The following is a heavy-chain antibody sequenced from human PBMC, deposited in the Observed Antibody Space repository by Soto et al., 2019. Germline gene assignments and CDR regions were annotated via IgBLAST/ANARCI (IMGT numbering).Heavy chain of an antibody. CDR3: ARGRYGDY. CDR1: GYTFTSYG. Sequence: QVHLVQSGAEVKKPGASVKVSCKGSGYTFTSYGITWVRQAPGQGLEWMGWISTHNGNTDYAQKLQGRVTVTRDTSTSTAYMELRSLRSDDTAVYYCARGRYGDYWGQGALVTVSS. V-gene: IGHV1-18*01. D-gene: IGHD1-1*01. CDR2: ISTHNGNT. J-gene: IGHJ4*02.